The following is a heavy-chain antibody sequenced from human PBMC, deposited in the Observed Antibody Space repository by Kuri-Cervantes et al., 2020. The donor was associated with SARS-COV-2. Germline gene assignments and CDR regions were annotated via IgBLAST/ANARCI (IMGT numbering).Heavy chain of an antibody. D-gene: IGHD3-22*01. CDR3: ARALGSSGYQTWYWFDP. CDR2: INPNSGGT. V-gene: IGHV1-2*02. J-gene: IGHJ5*02. Sequence: ASVKVSCKASGYTFTGYYMHWVRQAPGQGLGWMGWINPNSGGTNYAQKFQGRVTMTRDTSISTAYMELSRLRSDDTAVYYCARALGSSGYQTWYWFDPWGQGTLVTVSS. CDR1: GYTFTGYY.